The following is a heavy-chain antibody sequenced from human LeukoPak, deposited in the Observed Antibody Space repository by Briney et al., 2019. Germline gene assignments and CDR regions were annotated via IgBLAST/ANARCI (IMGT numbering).Heavy chain of an antibody. CDR1: GGTFSSYA. J-gene: IGHJ3*02. CDR3: ARDRLRFLEWTPPNAFDI. Sequence: SVKVSCKASGGTFSSYAIGWVRQAPGQGLEWMGGIIPIFGTANYAQKFQGRVTITADESTSTAYMELSSLRSEDTAVYYCARDRLRFLEWTPPNAFDIWGQGTMVTVSS. V-gene: IGHV1-69*13. D-gene: IGHD3-3*01. CDR2: IIPIFGTA.